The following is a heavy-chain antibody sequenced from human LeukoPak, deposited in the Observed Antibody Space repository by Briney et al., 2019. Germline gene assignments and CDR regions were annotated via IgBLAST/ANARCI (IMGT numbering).Heavy chain of an antibody. CDR3: ARVRGSGGSWRDFDY. D-gene: IGHD2-15*01. V-gene: IGHV3-48*03. CDR1: GFTFSSYE. J-gene: IGHJ4*02. Sequence: GGSLRLSCAASGFTFSSYEMNWVRQAPGKGLEWVSYISSSGSTIYYADSVKGRFTNSRDNAKNSLYLQMNSLRAEDTAVYYCARVRGSGGSWRDFDYWGQGTLVTVSS. CDR2: ISSSGSTI.